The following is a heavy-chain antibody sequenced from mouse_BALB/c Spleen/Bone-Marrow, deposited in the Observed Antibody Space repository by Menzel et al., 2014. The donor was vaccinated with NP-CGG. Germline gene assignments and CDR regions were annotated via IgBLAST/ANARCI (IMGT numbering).Heavy chain of an antibody. Sequence: VQLQQSGAELVMPGASVKMSCKASGYTFTDYWMHWVKRRPGQGLEWIGAIDTSDSYISYNQKFKGKATLTVDESSSTAYMQFSSLTSEDSAVYHCARSDYRYDPLANWGQGTLVTVSA. D-gene: IGHD2-14*01. CDR3: ARSDYRYDPLAN. CDR1: GYTFTDYW. J-gene: IGHJ3*01. CDR2: IDTSDSYI. V-gene: IGHV1-69*01.